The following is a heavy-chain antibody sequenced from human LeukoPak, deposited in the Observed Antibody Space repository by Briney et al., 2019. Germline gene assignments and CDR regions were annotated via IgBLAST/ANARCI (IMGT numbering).Heavy chain of an antibody. CDR1: GFTFDDYG. CDR3: ASSKYYDFWTGRFDY. D-gene: IGHD3-3*01. J-gene: IGHJ4*02. CDR2: INWNGGST. V-gene: IGHV3-20*04. Sequence: GRSLRLSCAASGFTFDDYGMSWVRQAPGKGLEWVSGINWNGGSTGYADSVKGRFTISRDNAKNSLYLQMNSLRAEDTALYYCASSKYYDFWTGRFDYWGQGTLVTVPS.